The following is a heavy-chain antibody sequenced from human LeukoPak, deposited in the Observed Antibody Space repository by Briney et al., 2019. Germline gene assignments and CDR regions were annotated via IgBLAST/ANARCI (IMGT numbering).Heavy chain of an antibody. D-gene: IGHD6-13*01. CDR3: ARLGDVSSSWYEAYWFDP. J-gene: IGHJ5*02. Sequence: PSETLSLTCTVSGGSISSYYWSWIRRPPGKGLEWIGYIYYSGSTNYNPSLKSRVTISVDTSKNQFSLKLSSVTAADTAVYYCARLGDVSSSWYEAYWFDPWGQGTLVTVSS. V-gene: IGHV4-59*08. CDR2: IYYSGST. CDR1: GGSISSYY.